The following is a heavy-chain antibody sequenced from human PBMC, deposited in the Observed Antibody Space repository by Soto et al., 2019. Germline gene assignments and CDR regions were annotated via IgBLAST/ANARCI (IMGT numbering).Heavy chain of an antibody. CDR2: IYYSGST. D-gene: IGHD4-17*01. Sequence: SETLSLTCTFSGCSISSYYWSWIRQPPGKGLEWIGYIYYSGSTNYNPSLKSRVTISVDTSKNQLSLKLSSVTAADTVVYYCARRYGYYFDYWGQGTLVTVSS. J-gene: IGHJ4*02. V-gene: IGHV4-59*08. CDR1: GCSISSYY. CDR3: ARRYGYYFDY.